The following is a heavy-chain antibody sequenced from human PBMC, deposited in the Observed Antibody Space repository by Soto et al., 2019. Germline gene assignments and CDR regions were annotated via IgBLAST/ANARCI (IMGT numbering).Heavy chain of an antibody. Sequence: ASVKVSCKASGYTFTIYYMHCVLRSPLQWLEWMGIINPSGGSTSYAQKFQGRVTMTRDTSTSTVYMELSSLRSEDTAVYYCARDKDPIAYYDSSGLDYWGQGTLVTVSS. CDR2: INPSGGST. CDR3: ARDKDPIAYYDSSGLDY. V-gene: IGHV1-46*01. D-gene: IGHD3-22*01. CDR1: GYTFTIYY. J-gene: IGHJ4*02.